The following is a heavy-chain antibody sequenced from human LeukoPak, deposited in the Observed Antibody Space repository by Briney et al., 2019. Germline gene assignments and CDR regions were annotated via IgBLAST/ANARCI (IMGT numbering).Heavy chain of an antibody. Sequence: SETLSLTCTVSGGSISSGNYYWGWIRQPPGKGLEWIGTIYYSGSTYFNPSLKSRVTISIDTSKNQFSLKLSSVTAADTAVYYCARDHATSSSWYGHGYWGQGTLVTVSS. J-gene: IGHJ4*02. CDR2: IYYSGST. V-gene: IGHV4-39*07. CDR1: GGSISSGNYY. D-gene: IGHD6-13*01. CDR3: ARDHATSSSWYGHGY.